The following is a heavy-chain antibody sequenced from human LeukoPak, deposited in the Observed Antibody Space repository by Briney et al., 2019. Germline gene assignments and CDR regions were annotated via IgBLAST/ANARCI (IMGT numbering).Heavy chain of an antibody. CDR1: GFTFSSYG. D-gene: IGHD2-2*01. CDR3: AKDRESYYCSSTNCYLDY. J-gene: IGHJ4*02. CDR2: IQNDGSNK. Sequence: GGSLRLSCAASGFTFSSYGMHWVRQAPGKGLEWVAFIQNDGSNKYYADSVKGRFTISRDNSKNTLYLQMNSLRAEDTAVYYCAKDRESYYCSSTNCYLDYWGQGTLVTVSS. V-gene: IGHV3-30*02.